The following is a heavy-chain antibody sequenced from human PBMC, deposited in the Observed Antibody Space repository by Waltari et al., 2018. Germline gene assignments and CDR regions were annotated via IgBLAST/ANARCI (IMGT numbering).Heavy chain of an antibody. J-gene: IGHJ4*02. Sequence: EVQLLESGGGLVQPGGSLRLSCAASGFTFSSYAMSWVRQAPGKGLEWVSAIRGTGGSTHSADSVKGRFTISRDNSKDTLYLQMNSLRTEDTAVYYCAKDLPATAVAGAGDYWGQGTLVTVSS. CDR3: AKDLPATAVAGAGDY. CDR1: GFTFSSYA. D-gene: IGHD6-19*01. CDR2: IRGTGGST. V-gene: IGHV3-23*01.